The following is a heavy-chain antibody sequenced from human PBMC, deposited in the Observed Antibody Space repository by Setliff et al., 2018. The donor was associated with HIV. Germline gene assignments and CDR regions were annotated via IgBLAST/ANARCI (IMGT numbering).Heavy chain of an antibody. V-gene: IGHV3-7*01. J-gene: IGHJ4*02. Sequence: GGSLRLSCATSGFTFSNFWMTWVRQAPGKGLEWVANIKEDGSETFYVDSVKGRFTMSRDNAKNLVYLEMNSLKVEDTAVYYCATNFLYDILTGYFPYQFDQWGQGTLVTVSS. CDR2: IKEDGSET. CDR3: ATNFLYDILTGYFPYQFDQ. CDR1: GFTFSNFW. D-gene: IGHD3-9*01.